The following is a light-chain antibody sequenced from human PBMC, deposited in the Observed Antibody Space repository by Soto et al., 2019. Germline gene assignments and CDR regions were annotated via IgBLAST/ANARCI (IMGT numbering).Light chain of an antibody. V-gene: IGLV1-40*01. J-gene: IGLJ2*01. CDR1: SSSIGAGHD. Sequence: QSVLTQPHSVSGAPGQRVSISCTGTSSSIGAGHDVHWYQQFPGTTPKLLIYGHTNRPSGVPDRFSGSKSDTSASLAITGLQAEDEADYYCQSYDSSGLRVFGGGTKLTVL. CDR3: QSYDSSGLRV. CDR2: GHT.